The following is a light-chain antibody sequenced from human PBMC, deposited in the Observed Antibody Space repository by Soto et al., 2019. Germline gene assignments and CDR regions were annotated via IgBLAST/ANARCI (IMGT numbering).Light chain of an antibody. CDR2: KAS. V-gene: IGKV1-5*03. J-gene: IGKJ1*01. CDR3: QQYHSYPWT. CDR1: QTISTW. Sequence: IQMTQSPSTLSASVGDRVTFTCRASQTISTWLAWYQPKPGEAPKLLIYKASTLEVGVPSRFSASGSGTDFTLTINTLQAADFATYYCQQYHSYPWTFGQGTKV.